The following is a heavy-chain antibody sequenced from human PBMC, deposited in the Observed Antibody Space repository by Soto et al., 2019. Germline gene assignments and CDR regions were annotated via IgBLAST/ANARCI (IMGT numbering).Heavy chain of an antibody. J-gene: IGHJ4*02. CDR2: IYPSDSDT. V-gene: IGHV5-51*01. Sequence: GESLKISCKASGYDFSTHWIGWVRHMPGKGLQWMAIIYPSDSDTKYSPSFQGHVTISTDKSFSTAYLQWSGLKASDTAMYYCARLGYCTGTSCYTFDSWGQGTLVTVSS. CDR3: ARLGYCTGTSCYTFDS. D-gene: IGHD2-2*02. CDR1: GYDFSTHW.